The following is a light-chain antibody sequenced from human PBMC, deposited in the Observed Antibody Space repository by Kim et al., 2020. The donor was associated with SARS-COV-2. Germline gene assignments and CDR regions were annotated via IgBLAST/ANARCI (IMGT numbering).Light chain of an antibody. J-gene: IGKJ1*01. CDR2: DAS. CDR3: QQYGNSPPT. CDR1: QSVKSRY. V-gene: IGKV3-20*01. Sequence: SSGERAMLSCRASQSVKSRYLTWYQQKPGQAPRLLIYDASNRATGIPDRFSGSGSGTDFTLTISRLEPEDFAVYYCQQYGNSPPTFGQGTKVDIK.